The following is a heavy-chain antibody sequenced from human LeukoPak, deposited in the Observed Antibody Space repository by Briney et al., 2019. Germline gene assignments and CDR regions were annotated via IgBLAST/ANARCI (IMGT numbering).Heavy chain of an antibody. Sequence: SQTLSLTCTVSGVSISSGDYYWSWLRQPPGKGLEWIGYIYYSGSTYYNPSLKSRVTISVDTSKNQFSLKLSSVTAADTAVYYCASGQGDILTGVIDYWGQGTLVTVSS. V-gene: IGHV4-30-4*01. CDR2: IYYSGST. CDR3: ASGQGDILTGVIDY. D-gene: IGHD3-9*01. J-gene: IGHJ4*02. CDR1: GVSISSGDYY.